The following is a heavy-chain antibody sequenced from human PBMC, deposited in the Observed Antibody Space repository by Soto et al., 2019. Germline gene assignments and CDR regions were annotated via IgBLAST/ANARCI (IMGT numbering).Heavy chain of an antibody. Sequence: LRLSCAASGFTFSSYSMNWVRQAPGKGLEWVSSISSSSSYIYYADSVKGRFTISRDNAKNSLYLQMNSLRAEDTAVYYCAREPQTGVAADAFDIWGQGTMVTVSS. CDR3: AREPQTGVAADAFDI. J-gene: IGHJ3*02. V-gene: IGHV3-21*01. D-gene: IGHD3-3*01. CDR1: GFTFSSYS. CDR2: ISSSSSYI.